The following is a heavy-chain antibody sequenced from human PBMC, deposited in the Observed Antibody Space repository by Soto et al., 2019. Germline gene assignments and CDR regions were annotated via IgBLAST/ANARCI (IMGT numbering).Heavy chain of an antibody. CDR3: ARRSSGWRYNWFDP. V-gene: IGHV1-18*01. CDR1: GYTFTSYG. D-gene: IGHD6-19*01. J-gene: IGHJ5*02. Sequence: VSVKVSCKASGYTFTSYGISWVRQAPGQGLEWMGWISAYNGNTNYAQKLQGRVTMTTDTSTSTAYMELRSLRSDDTAVYYCARRSSGWRYNWFDPWGQGTLVTVSS. CDR2: ISAYNGNT.